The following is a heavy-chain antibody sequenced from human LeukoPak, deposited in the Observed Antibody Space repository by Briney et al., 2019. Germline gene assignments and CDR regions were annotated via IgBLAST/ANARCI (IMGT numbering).Heavy chain of an antibody. D-gene: IGHD5-24*01. CDR3: ARDEMATIDY. Sequence: SGTLSLTCTVSGVSISSSSYCWGWTRQPPGKGLEWIGTIYYSGSTYYNPSLKSRVTISVDTSKNQFSLKLSSVTAADTAVYYCARDEMATIDYWGQGTLVTVSS. CDR1: GVSISSSSYC. CDR2: IYYSGST. J-gene: IGHJ4*02. V-gene: IGHV4-39*07.